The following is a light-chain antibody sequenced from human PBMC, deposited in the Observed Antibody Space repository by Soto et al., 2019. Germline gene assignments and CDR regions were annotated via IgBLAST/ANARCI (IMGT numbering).Light chain of an antibody. CDR3: QQSYNIPRT. V-gene: IGKV1-12*01. J-gene: IGKJ1*01. Sequence: IHVSLSPASVSASVGDRVTITCRASQGISSWLAWYQQKPGKAPKLLIYAASSLQSGVPSRFSGSGSGTDFTLTISSLQPEDFATYYCQQSYNIPRTFGQGTKVDIK. CDR1: QGISSW. CDR2: AAS.